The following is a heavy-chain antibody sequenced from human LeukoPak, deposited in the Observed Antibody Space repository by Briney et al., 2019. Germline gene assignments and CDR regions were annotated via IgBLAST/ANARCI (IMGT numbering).Heavy chain of an antibody. Sequence: PGRSLRLSCAASGFTFSSYGMHWVRQAPGKGLEWVAVISYDGSNKYYADSVKGRFTISRDNSKNTLYLQMNSLRAEDTAVYYCAKERGGWYLGYWGQGTLVTVSS. D-gene: IGHD6-19*01. CDR1: GFTFSSYG. CDR2: ISYDGSNK. J-gene: IGHJ4*02. V-gene: IGHV3-30*18. CDR3: AKERGGWYLGY.